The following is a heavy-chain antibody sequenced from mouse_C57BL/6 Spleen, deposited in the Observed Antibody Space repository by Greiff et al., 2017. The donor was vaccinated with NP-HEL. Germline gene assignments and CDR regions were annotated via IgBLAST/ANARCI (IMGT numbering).Heavy chain of an antibody. CDR1: GFTFSSYA. D-gene: IGHD2-1*01. V-gene: IGHV5-4*01. J-gene: IGHJ1*03. Sequence: EVKVEESGGGLVKPGGSLKLSCAASGFTFSSYAMSWVRQTPEKRLEWVATISDGGSYTYYPDNVKGRFTISRDNAKNNLYLQMSHLKSEDTAMYYCAREELRYFDVWGTGTTVTVSS. CDR3: AREELRYFDV. CDR2: ISDGGSYT.